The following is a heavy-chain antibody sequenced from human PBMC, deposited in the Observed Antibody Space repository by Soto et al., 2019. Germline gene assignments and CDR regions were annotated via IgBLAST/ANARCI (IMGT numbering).Heavy chain of an antibody. J-gene: IGHJ4*02. V-gene: IGHV1-69*06. Sequence: QVQLVQSGAEVKKPGSSVKVSCKASGGTLSSYIVTWVRQAPGQGLGWRGGVIFNFATANYAQKLQGRVTIPADKSTDTVYMALSGLRFDDTAVYYCARGLVGEPGAFDYWGQGTPVTVSS. CDR1: GGTLSSYI. CDR2: VIFNFATA. CDR3: ARGLVGEPGAFDY. D-gene: IGHD3-16*01.